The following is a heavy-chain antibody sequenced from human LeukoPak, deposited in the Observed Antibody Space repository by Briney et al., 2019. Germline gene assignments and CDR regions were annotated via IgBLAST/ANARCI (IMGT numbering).Heavy chain of an antibody. Sequence: GGSLRLSCAASGFTFSSYAMHWVGQAPGKGLEGVAVISYDGSNKYYADSVKGRFTISRDNSKNTLYLQMNSLRAEDTAVYYCARDRGATLYYYYGMDVWGQGTTVTVSS. CDR3: ARDRGATLYYYYGMDV. CDR2: ISYDGSNK. J-gene: IGHJ6*02. CDR1: GFTFSSYA. D-gene: IGHD1-26*01. V-gene: IGHV3-30-3*01.